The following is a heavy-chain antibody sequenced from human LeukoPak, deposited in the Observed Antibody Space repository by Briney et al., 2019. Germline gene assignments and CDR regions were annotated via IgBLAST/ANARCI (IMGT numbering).Heavy chain of an antibody. Sequence: GESLKISCKASGYIFTNYWIGWVRQMPGKGLEWMGIIYPRDSDTRYSPSFQGQVTVSADKSISTAYLQWNTLEASDTAIYYCARHLATVTASRQYYYYGMDVWGQGTTVTVSS. J-gene: IGHJ6*02. D-gene: IGHD4-17*01. CDR2: IYPRDSDT. CDR3: ARHLATVTASRQYYYYGMDV. CDR1: GYIFTNYW. V-gene: IGHV5-51*01.